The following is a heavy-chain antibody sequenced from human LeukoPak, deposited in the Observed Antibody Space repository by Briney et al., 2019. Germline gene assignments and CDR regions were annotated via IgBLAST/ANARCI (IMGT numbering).Heavy chain of an antibody. V-gene: IGHV4-59*01. Sequence: SETLSLTCTVSGGSISSYYWSWIRQPPGKGLEWIGYIYYSGSTSYTPSLKSRVTISVDTSKNQFSLQLRSVTAADTAVYYCARGFRLDYYDSSGHYFDYWGQGTLVTVSS. CDR3: ARGFRLDYYDSSGHYFDY. CDR2: IYYSGST. CDR1: GGSISSYY. J-gene: IGHJ4*02. D-gene: IGHD3-22*01.